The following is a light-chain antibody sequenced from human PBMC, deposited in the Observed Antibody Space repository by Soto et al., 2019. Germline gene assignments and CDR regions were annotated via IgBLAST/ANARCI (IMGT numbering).Light chain of an antibody. V-gene: IGKV1-5*01. CDR3: QQYNSYSP. Sequence: DIHMTQAPSTLSASVGDRVTITCRASQSINAWLAWYQQKPGKAPKLLVYDASTSEGGVPSRFSGSGSGTEFTLTISSLQPDDFATYYCQQYNSYSPFGQGTRLEI. J-gene: IGKJ5*01. CDR1: QSINAW. CDR2: DAS.